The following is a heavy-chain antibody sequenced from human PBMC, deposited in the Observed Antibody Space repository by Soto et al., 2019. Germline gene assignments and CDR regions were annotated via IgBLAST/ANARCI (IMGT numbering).Heavy chain of an antibody. CDR2: IYYSGST. Sequence: SETLSLTCTVSGGSISSGGYYWSWIRQHPGKGLEWIGYIYYSGSTYYNPSLKSRVTISVDTSKNQFSLKLSSVTAADTAVYYCASAPYSGSCPDAFDIWGQGTMVTVSS. CDR1: GGSISSGGYY. CDR3: ASAPYSGSCPDAFDI. D-gene: IGHD1-26*01. V-gene: IGHV4-31*03. J-gene: IGHJ3*02.